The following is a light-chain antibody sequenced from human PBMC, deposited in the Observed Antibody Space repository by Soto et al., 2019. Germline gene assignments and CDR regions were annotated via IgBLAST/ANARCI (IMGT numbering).Light chain of an antibody. CDR1: SSDVGGYNY. CDR2: DVS. V-gene: IGLV2-14*03. CDR3: SSYTTSNTRQIV. J-gene: IGLJ1*01. Sequence: QSALTQPASVSGCPGQSITISCTGTSSDVGGYNYVSWYQHHPGKAPKLMIYDVSNRPSGVSIRFSGSKSDNTASLTISGLQPEDEADYHCSSYTTSNTRQIVFGTGTKLTVL.